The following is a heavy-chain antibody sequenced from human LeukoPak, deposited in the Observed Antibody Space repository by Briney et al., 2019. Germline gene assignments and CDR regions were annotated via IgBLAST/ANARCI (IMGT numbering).Heavy chain of an antibody. Sequence: GGALSLSCAASGFPFSGYYLSWIRQAPGKGLEGVSYINSSGSTIYYADSVKGRFTISRDNAKNSLYLQMNSLRAEDTAVYYCARIIRGRFGFDYWGQGTLVTVSS. CDR1: GFPFSGYY. D-gene: IGHD2/OR15-2a*01. CDR3: ARIIRGRFGFDY. CDR2: INSSGSTI. J-gene: IGHJ4*02. V-gene: IGHV3-11*04.